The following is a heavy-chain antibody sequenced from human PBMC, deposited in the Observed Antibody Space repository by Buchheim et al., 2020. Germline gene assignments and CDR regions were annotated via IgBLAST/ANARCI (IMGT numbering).Heavy chain of an antibody. CDR2: ISSSGSTI. CDR3: ARRMTWELLYPLDY. Sequence: EVQLVESGGGLVQPGGSLRLSCAASGFTFSSYWMHWVRQAPGKGLVWVSYISSSGSTIYYADSVKGRFTISRDNAKNSLYLQMNSLRAEDTAVYYCARRMTWELLYPLDYWGQGTL. D-gene: IGHD1-26*01. J-gene: IGHJ4*02. V-gene: IGHV3-48*04. CDR1: GFTFSSYW.